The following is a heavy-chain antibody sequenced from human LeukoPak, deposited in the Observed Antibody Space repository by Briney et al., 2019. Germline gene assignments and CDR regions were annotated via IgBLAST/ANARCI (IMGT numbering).Heavy chain of an antibody. CDR2: ISSSSSTI. D-gene: IGHD3-10*01. CDR1: GFTFSSYS. J-gene: IGHJ6*02. CDR3: ARGSGSYSGGMDV. Sequence: GGSLRLSCAASGFTFSSYSMNWVRQAPGKGLEWVSYISSSSSTIYYADSVKGRFTISRDNAKNSLYLQMNSLRAEDTAVYYCARGSGSYSGGMDVWGQGTTVTVSS. V-gene: IGHV3-48*01.